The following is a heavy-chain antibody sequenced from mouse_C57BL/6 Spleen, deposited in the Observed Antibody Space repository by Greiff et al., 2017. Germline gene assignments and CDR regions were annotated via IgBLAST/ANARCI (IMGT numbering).Heavy chain of an antibody. Sequence: EVKLMESGGGLVKPGGSLKLSCAASGFTFSDYGMHWVRQAPEKGLEWVAYISSGSSTIYYADTVKGRFTISRDNAKNTLFLQMTSLRSEDTAMYYCAREGLLGMDYWGQGTSVTVSS. CDR2: ISSGSSTI. CDR1: GFTFSDYG. CDR3: AREGLLGMDY. V-gene: IGHV5-17*01. D-gene: IGHD1-1*01. J-gene: IGHJ4*01.